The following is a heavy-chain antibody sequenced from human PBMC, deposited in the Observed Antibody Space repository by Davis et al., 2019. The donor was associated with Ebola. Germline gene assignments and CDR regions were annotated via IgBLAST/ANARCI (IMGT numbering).Heavy chain of an antibody. D-gene: IGHD1/OR15-1a*01. V-gene: IGHV1-18*01. Sequence: ASVTVSRKTSGYTFTSFGIHWVRPAPGQGLEWMGWISTDNGNSNYEQKFQGRVTMTTDTSTSTAYMELRSLRSDDTAVYYCARGGYTWNNVPSPIDYWGQGALVTVSS. CDR3: ARGGYTWNNVPSPIDY. CDR1: GYTFTSFG. J-gene: IGHJ4*02. CDR2: ISTDNGNS.